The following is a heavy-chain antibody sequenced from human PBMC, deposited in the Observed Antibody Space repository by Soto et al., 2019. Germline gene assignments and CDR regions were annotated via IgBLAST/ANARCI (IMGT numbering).Heavy chain of an antibody. V-gene: IGHV1-46*03. CDR2: INPSGGST. J-gene: IGHJ5*02. CDR3: ARVYPSDTRYGYVGNNWFDP. CDR1: GYTFTSYY. Sequence: QVQLVQSEAEVKKPGASVKVSCKASGYTFTSYYMHWVRQAPGQGLEWMGIINPSGGSTSYAQKFPGRVTMTRDTSTVYMELSSLRSEDTAVYYCARVYPSDTRYGYVGNNWFDPWGQGTLVTVSS. D-gene: IGHD5-18*01.